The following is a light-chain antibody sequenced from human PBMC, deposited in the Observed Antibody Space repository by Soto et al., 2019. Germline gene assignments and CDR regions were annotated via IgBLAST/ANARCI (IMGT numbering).Light chain of an antibody. V-gene: IGKV3-20*01. CDR3: QQFSTSPIMYT. Sequence: EIVLTQSPGTLSLSPGERATLSCRASQSVSSNYLAWYQQKPGQAPRLLIYGASTRATGIPERFRGSASGTDFSLTISRLEPEAFAVYYCQQFSTSPIMYTFGQGTKLEIK. CDR2: GAS. CDR1: QSVSSNY. J-gene: IGKJ2*01.